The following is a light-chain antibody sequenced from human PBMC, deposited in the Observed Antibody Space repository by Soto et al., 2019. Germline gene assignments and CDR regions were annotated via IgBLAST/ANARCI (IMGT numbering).Light chain of an antibody. CDR2: DAS. CDR3: QQRISWPLT. J-gene: IGKJ4*01. V-gene: IGKV3-11*01. Sequence: EIVLTQSPATLSVSPGERVTLSCRASQSVDINLAWYQQKPGQAPRLLISDASKRATGIPARFSGSGFETDFTLTISSLEPEDFAVYYCQQRISWPLTFGGGTKVDIK. CDR1: QSVDIN.